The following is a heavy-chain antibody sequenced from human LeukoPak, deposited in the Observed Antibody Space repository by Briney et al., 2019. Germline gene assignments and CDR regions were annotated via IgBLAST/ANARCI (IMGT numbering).Heavy chain of an antibody. CDR2: FIPIFVTA. Sequence: ASVKVSCKASGGTFSSYAISWVRQAPGQGLEWMGGFIPIFVTANYAQKFQGRVTITADESTSTAYMELSSLRSEDTAVYYCARGPVDTAMGGRSYYYYYYGMDVWGQGTTVTVSS. CDR3: ARGPVDTAMGGRSYYYYYYGMDV. V-gene: IGHV1-69*13. J-gene: IGHJ6*02. D-gene: IGHD5-18*01. CDR1: GGTFSSYA.